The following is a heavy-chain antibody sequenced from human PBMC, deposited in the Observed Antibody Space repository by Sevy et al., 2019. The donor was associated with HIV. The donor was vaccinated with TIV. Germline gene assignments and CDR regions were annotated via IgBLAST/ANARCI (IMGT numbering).Heavy chain of an antibody. J-gene: IGHJ5*02. V-gene: IGHV3-23*01. D-gene: IGHD1-26*01. CDR2: ISASGAAT. Sequence: GGSLRLSCAASGFTFNTKTMSWVLQAPGKGLEWVSSISASGAATYYVDSVKGRFTISRDNSKNTLYLQMNSLRAEDTAVYYCAKRQGAFDPWGQGTLVTVSS. CDR3: AKRQGAFDP. CDR1: GFTFNTKT.